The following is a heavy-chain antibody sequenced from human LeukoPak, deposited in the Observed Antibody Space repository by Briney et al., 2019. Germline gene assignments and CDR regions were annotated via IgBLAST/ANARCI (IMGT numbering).Heavy chain of an antibody. J-gene: IGHJ4*02. CDR1: GYTFTGYY. V-gene: IGHV1-2*02. Sequence: GASVKVSCKASGYTFTGYYMHWVRQAPGQGLEWMGWINPNSGGTNYAQKFQGRVTMTRDTSIGTAYMELSRLRSDDTAVYYCATTYCGGDCYPDYWGQGTLVTVSS. D-gene: IGHD2-21*02. CDR3: ATTYCGGDCYPDY. CDR2: INPNSGGT.